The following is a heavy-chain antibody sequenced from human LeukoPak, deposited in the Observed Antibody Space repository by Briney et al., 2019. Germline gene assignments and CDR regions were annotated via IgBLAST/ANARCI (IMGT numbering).Heavy chain of an antibody. V-gene: IGHV3-23*01. CDR2: ISGSGGST. CDR1: GFTFSSYA. Sequence: GGSLRLSCAASGFTFSSYAMSGVGQAPGKGLEWVSAISGSGGSTYYPDSVKGRFTISRDNSKNTLYLQMKSLRAEDTAVYYCAKEIQYSSSWLAGGAFDIWGQGTMVTVSS. J-gene: IGHJ3*02. D-gene: IGHD6-13*01. CDR3: AKEIQYSSSWLAGGAFDI.